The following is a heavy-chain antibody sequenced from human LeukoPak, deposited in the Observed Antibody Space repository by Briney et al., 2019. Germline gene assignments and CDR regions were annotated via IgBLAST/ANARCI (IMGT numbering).Heavy chain of an antibody. D-gene: IGHD3-22*01. CDR1: GFTFSSYG. CDR3: ARLEGYYDSSGYYRKGAFDI. J-gene: IGHJ3*02. V-gene: IGHV3-30*03. CDR2: ISYDGSNK. Sequence: PGRSLRLSCAASGFTFSSYGMHWVRQAPGKGLEWVAVISYDGSNKYYADSVKGRFTISRDNSKNTLYLQMNSLRAEDTAVYYCARLEGYYDSSGYYRKGAFDIWGQGTMVTVSS.